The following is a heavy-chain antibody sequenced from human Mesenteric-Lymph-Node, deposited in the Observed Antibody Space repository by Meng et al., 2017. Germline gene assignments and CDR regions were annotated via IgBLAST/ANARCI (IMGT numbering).Heavy chain of an antibody. CDR3: ARGSSHYGDYGVYFDY. CDR2: IYHSGST. CDR1: GGPNSSSTW. D-gene: IGHD4-17*01. V-gene: IGHV4-4*02. J-gene: IGHJ4*02. Sequence: QLPLEEPVPALVKPSETLSRTGAGSGGPNSSSTWWIWVRQPPGKVLEWIGDIYHSGSTNYNPSLKSRVTISVDKSKNQFSLKLSSVTAADTAVYYCARGSSHYGDYGVYFDYWGQGTLVTVSS.